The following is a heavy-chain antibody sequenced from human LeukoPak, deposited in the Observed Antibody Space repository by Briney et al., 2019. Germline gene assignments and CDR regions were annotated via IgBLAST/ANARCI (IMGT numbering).Heavy chain of an antibody. CDR3: AREISGPLAAAGGYYYYYMDV. V-gene: IGHV3-7*01. CDR1: GFTFSSDW. Sequence: GGSLRLSCAASGFTFSSDWMIWVRQAPGRGLAGVANIKPDEGEKYYVDPVKGRFTLFSDNGQKSLHLQMELLRAEDTAVYYCAREISGPLAAAGGYYYYYMDVWGQGPLVSVSS. D-gene: IGHD6-13*01. J-gene: IGHJ6*03. CDR2: IKPDEGEK.